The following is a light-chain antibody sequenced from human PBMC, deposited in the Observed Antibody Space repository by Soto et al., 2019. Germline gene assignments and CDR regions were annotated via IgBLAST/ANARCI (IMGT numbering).Light chain of an antibody. J-gene: IGLJ1*01. Sequence: QSVLTQPASVSGSPGQSISISCTGTSSDVGAYNYVSCYQQYPGKVSKLMIYEVSNRPSGVSNRFSGSKSGNTASLTISGLQAEDEADHYCSSSTSGSPYVFGTGTQVPVL. CDR1: SSDVGAYNY. V-gene: IGLV2-14*01. CDR2: EVS. CDR3: SSSTSGSPYV.